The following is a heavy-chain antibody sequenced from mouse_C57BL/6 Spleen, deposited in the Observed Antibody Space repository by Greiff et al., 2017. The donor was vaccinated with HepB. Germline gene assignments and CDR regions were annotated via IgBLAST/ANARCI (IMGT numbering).Heavy chain of an antibody. V-gene: IGHV1-55*01. Sequence: QVQLKQSGAELVKPGASVKMSCKASGYTFTSYWITWVKQRPGQGLEWIGDIYPGSGSTNYNEKFKSKATLTVDTSSSTAYMQLSSLTSEDSAVYYCARRGYYDGGFDYWGQGTTLTVSS. D-gene: IGHD1-1*01. CDR1: GYTFTSYW. CDR2: IYPGSGST. J-gene: IGHJ2*01. CDR3: ARRGYYDGGFDY.